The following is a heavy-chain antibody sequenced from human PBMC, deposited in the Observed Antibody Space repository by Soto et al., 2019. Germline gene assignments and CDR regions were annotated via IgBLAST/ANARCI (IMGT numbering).Heavy chain of an antibody. D-gene: IGHD3-10*01. Sequence: SETLSLTCSVSGGSINSYWWSWIRQPAGKGLEWIGRVYSSGTTDYNPSLNSRATLSAETSKNQFSLKLSSVTAADTAVYYCARDIGSYAYGEGYWGQGIQVTVSS. V-gene: IGHV4-4*07. CDR1: GGSINSYW. J-gene: IGHJ4*02. CDR2: VYSSGTT. CDR3: ARDIGSYAYGEGY.